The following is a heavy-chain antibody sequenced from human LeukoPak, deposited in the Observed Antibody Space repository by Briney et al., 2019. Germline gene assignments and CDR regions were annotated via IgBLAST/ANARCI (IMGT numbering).Heavy chain of an antibody. D-gene: IGHD6-19*01. CDR2: INPNSGGT. CDR1: GYTFTGYY. V-gene: IGHV1-2*06. CDR3: ASDLFTRGQWLEY. Sequence: GASVKVSCKASGYTFTGYYMHWVRQAPGQGLEWMGRINPNSGGTNYAQKFQGRVTMTRDTSISTAYMELSRLRSDDTAVYYYASDLFTRGQWLEYWGQGTLVTVSS. J-gene: IGHJ4*02.